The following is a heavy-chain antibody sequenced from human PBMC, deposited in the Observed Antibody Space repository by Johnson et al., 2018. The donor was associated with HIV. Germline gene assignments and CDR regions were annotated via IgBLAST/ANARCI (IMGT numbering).Heavy chain of an antibody. Sequence: QMQLVESGGGVVQPGRSLRLSCAASGFTFSSYGMHWVRQAPGKGLEWVAVISYDGSNKYYADSVTGRFTISTDNSKNTLYLQINSLRAEDTGGYCCAKWIAAPHDAFELWGQGTMVTVSS. J-gene: IGHJ3*01. CDR1: GFTFSSYG. CDR2: ISYDGSNK. D-gene: IGHD6-6*01. CDR3: AKWIAAPHDAFEL. V-gene: IGHV3-30*18.